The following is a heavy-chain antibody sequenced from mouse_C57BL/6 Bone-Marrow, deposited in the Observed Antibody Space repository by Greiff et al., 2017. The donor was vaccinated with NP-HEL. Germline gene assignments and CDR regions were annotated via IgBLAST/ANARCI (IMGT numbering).Heavy chain of an antibody. CDR1: GYTFTSYW. CDR2: IYPSDSET. J-gene: IGHJ2*01. Sequence: QVQLQQPGAELVRPGSSVKLSCKASGYTFTSYWMDWVKQRPGQGLEWIGNIYPSDSETHYNQKFKDKATLTVDKSSSTAYMQLSSLTSEDSAVYYCARGGTDYGSSFDYWGQGTTLTVSS. D-gene: IGHD1-1*01. V-gene: IGHV1-61*01. CDR3: ARGGTDYGSSFDY.